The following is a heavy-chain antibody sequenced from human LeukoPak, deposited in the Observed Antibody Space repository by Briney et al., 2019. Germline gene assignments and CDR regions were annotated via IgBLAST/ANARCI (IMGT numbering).Heavy chain of an antibody. CDR1: GFTFSSYS. Sequence: GGSLRLSCAASGFTFSSYSLNWFRQAPGTGLEGVSYISGSGATIYYADSVKGRFTISRDNAKNSLYLQMTSLRAEDTAVYYCVKAGGGDARASWYFDLWGRGTLVTVSS. CDR3: VKAGGGDARASWYFDL. D-gene: IGHD2-21*01. V-gene: IGHV3-48*01. J-gene: IGHJ2*01. CDR2: ISGSGATI.